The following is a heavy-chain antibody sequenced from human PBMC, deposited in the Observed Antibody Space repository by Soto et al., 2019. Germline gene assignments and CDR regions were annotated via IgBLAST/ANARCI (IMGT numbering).Heavy chain of an antibody. CDR1: GGSISSGDYY. CDR2: IYYSGST. V-gene: IGHV4-30-4*01. Sequence: SETLSLTCAVSGGSISSGDYYWSWIRQPPGKGLEWIGYIYYSGSTYYNPSLKSRVTISVDTSKNQFSLKLSSVTAADTAVYYCARIVVVITTGPFDYWGQGTLVAVSS. J-gene: IGHJ4*02. CDR3: ARIVVVITTGPFDY. D-gene: IGHD3-22*01.